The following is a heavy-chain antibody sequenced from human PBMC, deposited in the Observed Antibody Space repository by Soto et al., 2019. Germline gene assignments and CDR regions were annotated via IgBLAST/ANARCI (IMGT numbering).Heavy chain of an antibody. V-gene: IGHV4-34*01. J-gene: IGHJ6*02. D-gene: IGHD1-1*01. CDR2: IHPSGST. CDR1: GGSLSDYY. Sequence: QVQLQQWGAGLLKPSETLSLTCAVSGGSLSDYYWPWIRQSPGKGLEWIGEIHPSGSTYYNPSLRSRVTISADTSKNQFSLKLPSLTAADTAIYYCARGRDEYKLGNVWGHGTTVTVSS. CDR3: ARGRDEYKLGNV.